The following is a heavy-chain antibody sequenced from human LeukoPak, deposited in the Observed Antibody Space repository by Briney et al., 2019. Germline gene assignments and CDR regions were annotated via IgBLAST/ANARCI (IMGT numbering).Heavy chain of an antibody. Sequence: GGSLRLSCAASGFTFSSYSMNWVRQAPGKGLEWVSVIYSGGTTYYADSVKGRFTISRDNSKNTLYLQMNSLRAEDTAVYYCARDFGSGSYRRFDPWGQGTLVTVSS. CDR3: ARDFGSGSYRRFDP. CDR2: IYSGGTT. V-gene: IGHV3-66*01. CDR1: GFTFSSYS. J-gene: IGHJ5*02. D-gene: IGHD3-10*01.